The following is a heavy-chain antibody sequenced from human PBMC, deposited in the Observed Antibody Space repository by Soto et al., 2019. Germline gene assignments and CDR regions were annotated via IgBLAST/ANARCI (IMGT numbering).Heavy chain of an antibody. D-gene: IGHD2-21*02. Sequence: QVQLVQSGAEVKKPGSSVKVSCKASGSTFSRYPISWVRQAPGQGLEWMGGIIPMYGTANYAQKFQGRVTFTSDKXTSTAYMEVSSLRSEDTAVYYCARENSDDWDWFDPWGQGTLVTVSS. CDR1: GSTFSRYP. CDR2: IIPMYGTA. V-gene: IGHV1-69*14. J-gene: IGHJ5*02. CDR3: ARENSDDWDWFDP.